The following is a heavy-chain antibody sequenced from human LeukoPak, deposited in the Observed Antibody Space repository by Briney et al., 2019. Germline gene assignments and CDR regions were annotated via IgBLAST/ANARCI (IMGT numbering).Heavy chain of an antibody. CDR1: GGTFSSYA. CDR3: ARDLARKSPSWYPPLD. CDR2: ISAYNGNT. V-gene: IGHV1-69*01. Sequence: SVKVSCKASGGTFSSYAISWVRQAPGQGLEWMGWISAYNGNTNYAQKLQGRVTITADESTSTAYMELSSLRSEDTAVYYCARDLARKSPSWYPPLDWGQGTLVTVSS. J-gene: IGHJ4*02. D-gene: IGHD6-13*01.